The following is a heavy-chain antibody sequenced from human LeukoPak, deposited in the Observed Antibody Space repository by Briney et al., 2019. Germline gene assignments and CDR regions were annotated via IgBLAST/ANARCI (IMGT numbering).Heavy chain of an antibody. CDR1: GGSISSYY. Sequence: SETLSLTCTVSGGSISSYYWSWIRQPAGKGLEWIGRIYTSGSTNYNPSLKSRVTMSVDTSKNQFSLKLSSVTAADPAVYYCARGRVIYDSSGYYYYYMDVWGKGTTVTISS. J-gene: IGHJ6*03. V-gene: IGHV4-4*07. D-gene: IGHD3-22*01. CDR3: ARGRVIYDSSGYYYYYMDV. CDR2: IYTSGST.